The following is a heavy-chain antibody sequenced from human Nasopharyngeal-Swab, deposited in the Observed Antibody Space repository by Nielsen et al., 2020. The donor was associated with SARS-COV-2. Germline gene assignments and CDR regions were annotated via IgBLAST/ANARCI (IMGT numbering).Heavy chain of an antibody. CDR1: GYTFTRNY. Sequence: ASVKVSCKASGYTFTRNYIHWVRQAHGQGLEWMGIINPGGGSARYSQNFQGRVTMTRDTSTSTVYMELSSLRSEDTAVYYCARGGDPREVVAATDCFDPWGQGTLVTVSS. CDR2: INPGGGSA. D-gene: IGHD2-15*01. V-gene: IGHV1-46*01. CDR3: ARGGDPREVVAATDCFDP. J-gene: IGHJ5*02.